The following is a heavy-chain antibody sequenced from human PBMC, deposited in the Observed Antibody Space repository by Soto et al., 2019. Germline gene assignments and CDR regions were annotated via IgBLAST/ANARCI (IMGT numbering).Heavy chain of an antibody. CDR2: VYYSGST. D-gene: IGHD2-21*02. V-gene: IGHV4-59*08. CDR1: GGSISTYY. CDR3: AILLRRGPYTYFDY. Sequence: SETLSLTCTVSGGSISTYYWSWIRQPPGKGLEWVGYVYYSGSTNYNSSLKSRVTISVDTSTNQFSLKLSSVTAAETAIYYCAILLRRGPYTYFDYWGQGILVTVS. J-gene: IGHJ4*02.